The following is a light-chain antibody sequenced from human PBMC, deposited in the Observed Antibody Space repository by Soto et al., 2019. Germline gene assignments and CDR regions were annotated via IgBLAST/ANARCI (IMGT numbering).Light chain of an antibody. CDR2: KAS. CDR3: QQYNSFIWT. J-gene: IGKJ1*01. Sequence: DIQMTQSPSTLSASVGDRVAIICRASQTISSWLAWYQQKGGKAPKLLISKASILDSGVPSRFSGSGSGTEFNLTISSLQPEDFATYYCQQYNSFIWTFGQGTKVDI. CDR1: QTISSW. V-gene: IGKV1-5*03.